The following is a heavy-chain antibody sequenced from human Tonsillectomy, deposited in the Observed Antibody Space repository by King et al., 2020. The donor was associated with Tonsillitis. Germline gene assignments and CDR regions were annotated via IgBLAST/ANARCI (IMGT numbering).Heavy chain of an antibody. Sequence: VQLVESGGGVVQPGRSLRLSCAASGFIFRNYEMHWVRQAPGKALDWVALISSDGSKRYCADSVQGRFTISRDNSRNTLSLQMSSLSAEDTAVYHCARDLSTVAASNGLDVWGRGTTVTVSS. CDR1: GFIFRNYE. D-gene: IGHD6-19*01. V-gene: IGHV3-30*04. CDR3: ARDLSTVAASNGLDV. CDR2: ISSDGSKR. J-gene: IGHJ6*02.